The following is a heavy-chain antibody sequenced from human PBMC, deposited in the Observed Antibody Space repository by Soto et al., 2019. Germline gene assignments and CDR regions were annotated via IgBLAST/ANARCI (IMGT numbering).Heavy chain of an antibody. CDR1: GGTFSSYT. V-gene: IGHV1-69*08. CDR3: ERDRLVSPGGD. Sequence: QVQLVQSGAEVKKPGSSVKVSCKASGGTFSSYTISWVRQAPGQGLEWMGRIIPILGIANYAQKFQGRVTITADKATSTAYMELSSLRSEDTAVYYCERDRLVSPGGDWGQGTLVTVSS. CDR2: IIPILGIA. J-gene: IGHJ4*02. D-gene: IGHD1-26*01.